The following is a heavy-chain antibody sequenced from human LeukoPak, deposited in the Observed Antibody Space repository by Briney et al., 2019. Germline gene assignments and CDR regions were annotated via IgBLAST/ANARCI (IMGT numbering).Heavy chain of an antibody. CDR1: GFTFSDHA. D-gene: IGHD6-19*01. J-gene: IGHJ6*03. V-gene: IGHV3-23*01. CDR3: ARASGWYERGPDYYYYMDV. Sequence: GGSLRLSCAASGFTFSDHAMSWVRQAPGKGLEWLSVISGGSSGSTYYADSVKGRFTISRDNAKNSLYLQMNSLRAEDTAVYYCARASGWYERGPDYYYYMDVWGKGTTVTVSS. CDR2: ISGGSSGST.